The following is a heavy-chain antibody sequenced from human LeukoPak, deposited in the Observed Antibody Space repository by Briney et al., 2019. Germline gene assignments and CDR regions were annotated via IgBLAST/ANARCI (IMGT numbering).Heavy chain of an antibody. CDR2: ISPKSGGA. CDR3: ARANYDSSGYFGWGSDYYYYYMDV. Sequence: ASVKVSCKASGCKFADFYIHWVRQVPGQGLEWMGRISPKSGGANYAQKFYDRVTLTRDTSLNTVYLEVSSLRSDDSAIYFCARANYDSSGYFGWGSDYYYYYMDVWGKGTTVTVSS. J-gene: IGHJ6*03. D-gene: IGHD3-22*01. V-gene: IGHV1-2*06. CDR1: GCKFADFY.